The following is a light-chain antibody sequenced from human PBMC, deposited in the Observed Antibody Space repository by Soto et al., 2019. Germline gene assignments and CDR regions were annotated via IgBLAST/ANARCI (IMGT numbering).Light chain of an antibody. CDR1: SSDVGSYTY. CDR3: SSYTSSSTLYV. CDR2: EVN. V-gene: IGLV2-14*01. Sequence: VLTQPASVSGSPRQSITISCTGASSDVGSYTYVSWYQQHPGKAPKLMIYEVNNRPSGVSNRFSGSKSGNTASLTISGLQAEDEADYYCSSYTSSSTLYVFGTGTKVTVL. J-gene: IGLJ1*01.